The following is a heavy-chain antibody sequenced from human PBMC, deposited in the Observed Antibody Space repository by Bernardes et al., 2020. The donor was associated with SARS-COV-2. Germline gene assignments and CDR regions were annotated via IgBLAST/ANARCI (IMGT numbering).Heavy chain of an antibody. J-gene: IGHJ4*02. D-gene: IGHD3-16*02. V-gene: IGHV4-59*08. CDR2: IYYSGST. Sequence: SETLSLTCTVSGGSISSYYWSWIRQPPGKGLEWIGYIYYSGSTNYNPSLKSRVTISVDTSKNQFSLKLSSVTAADTAVYYCARGVEGSPYDYVWGSYPFGLVEFDYWGQGTLVTVSS. CDR1: GGSISSYY. CDR3: ARGVEGSPYDYVWGSYPFGLVEFDY.